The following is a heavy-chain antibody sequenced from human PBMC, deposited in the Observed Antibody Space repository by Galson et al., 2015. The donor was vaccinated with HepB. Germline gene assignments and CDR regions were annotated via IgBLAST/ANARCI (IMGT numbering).Heavy chain of an antibody. V-gene: IGHV3-48*02. CDR3: ARGIVVAKGNWFDP. Sequence: SLRLSCAASGFTFSSYSMNWVRQAPGKGLEWVSYISSSSSTIYYADSVKGRFTISRDNAKNSLYLQMNSLRDEDTAVYYCARGIVVAKGNWFDPWGQGTLVTVSS. D-gene: IGHD3-22*01. J-gene: IGHJ5*02. CDR2: ISSSSSTI. CDR1: GFTFSSYS.